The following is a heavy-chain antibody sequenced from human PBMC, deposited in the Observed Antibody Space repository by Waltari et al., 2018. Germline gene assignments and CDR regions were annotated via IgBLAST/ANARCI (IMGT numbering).Heavy chain of an antibody. J-gene: IGHJ4*02. V-gene: IGHV1-2*06. Sequence: QVQLVQSGAEVKKPGASVKVSCKASGYTFTGYYMHWVRQAPGQGLEWMGRINPNSGGTSYAQKFQGRVTMTRDTSTSTVYMELSSLRSEDTAVYYCARADIVGAPVRNWGQGTLVTVSS. D-gene: IGHD1-26*01. CDR2: INPNSGGT. CDR3: ARADIVGAPVRN. CDR1: GYTFTGYY.